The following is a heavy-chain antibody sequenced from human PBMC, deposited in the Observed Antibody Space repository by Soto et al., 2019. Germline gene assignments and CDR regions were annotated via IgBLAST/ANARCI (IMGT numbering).Heavy chain of an antibody. CDR1: GISVYRSYF. J-gene: IGHJ4*02. D-gene: IGHD3-16*02. CDR3: ARGRSFRLVGVPVDS. CDR2: ISHSGRA. V-gene: IGHV4-38-2*01. Sequence: PSETLSLTWGLSGISVYRSYFWDWIRQPPGKGLEWIGLISHSGRAISHPSFASRATISLDTTNNAFSLTLKSVTAADMAVYYCARGRSFRLVGVPVDSWGQGALVTVFS.